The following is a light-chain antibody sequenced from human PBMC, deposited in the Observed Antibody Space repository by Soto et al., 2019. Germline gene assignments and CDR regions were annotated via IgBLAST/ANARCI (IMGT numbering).Light chain of an antibody. J-gene: IGLJ1*01. CDR3: AAWDDSLNGYV. CDR2: NNN. Sequence: QLVLTQPPSASGTPGQRVTISCSGGSSNIGTNAVNWYQQLPGTAPKLLIYNNNQRPSGVPDRFSGSKSGTLASLAISGLQAEDEADYYCAAWDDSLNGYVFGTGTKLTVL. V-gene: IGLV1-44*01. CDR1: SSNIGTNA.